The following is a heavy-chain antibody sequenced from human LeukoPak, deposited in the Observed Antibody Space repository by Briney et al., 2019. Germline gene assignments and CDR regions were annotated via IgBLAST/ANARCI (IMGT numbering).Heavy chain of an antibody. V-gene: IGHV3-30-3*01. CDR1: GFTFSSYA. CDR2: ISYDGSNK. J-gene: IGHJ5*02. D-gene: IGHD3-22*01. CDR3: ARNGVIVVVASYWFDP. Sequence: GGSLRLSCAASGFTFSSYAMHWVRQAPGKGLEWVAVISYDGSNKYYADSVKGRFTISRDNAKNSLYLQMNSLRAEDTAVYYCARNGVIVVVASYWFDPWGQGTLVTVSS.